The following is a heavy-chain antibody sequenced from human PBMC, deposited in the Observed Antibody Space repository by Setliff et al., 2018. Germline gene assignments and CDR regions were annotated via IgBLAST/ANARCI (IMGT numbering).Heavy chain of an antibody. D-gene: IGHD3-22*01. J-gene: IGHJ6*03. CDR2: ISPYYGST. CDR3: VREGVDSRSSTDYRYYMDV. Sequence: ASVKVSCKASGYTLTNYYMHWVRQAPGQGLEWMGWISPYYGSTNYAQKFQGRVTIITDESTSTAYMQLSSLGSEDTAVYYCVREGVDSRSSTDYRYYMDVWGKGTTVTVSS. CDR1: GYTLTNYY. V-gene: IGHV1-46*01.